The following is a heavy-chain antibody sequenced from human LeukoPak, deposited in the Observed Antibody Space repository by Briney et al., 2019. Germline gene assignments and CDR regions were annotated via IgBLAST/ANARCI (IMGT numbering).Heavy chain of an antibody. CDR1: VGSFSGYY. V-gene: IGHV4-34*01. CDR3: ARSPENYDILTGYYYYGMDV. D-gene: IGHD3-9*01. CDR2: INHSGNT. J-gene: IGHJ6*04. Sequence: SETLSLTCAAYVGSFSGYYWTWIRQSPGKGLEWIGEINHSGNTNYNPSLKSRVTISVDTSKNQFSLKLNSVTAADTGVYYCARSPENYDILTGYYYYGMDVWGKGTTVTVSS.